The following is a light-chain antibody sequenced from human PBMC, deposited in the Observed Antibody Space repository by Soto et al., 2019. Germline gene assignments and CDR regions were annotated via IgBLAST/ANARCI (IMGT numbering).Light chain of an antibody. CDR2: GVF. J-gene: IGKJ2*01. CDR3: QHYDGSPRT. CDR1: QTVNSDY. Sequence: ETVLTQSPGTVSLSPGERATLSCTTSQTVNSDYLAWYQQKPCQAPRLLIYGVFNRATGIPDRFSGSGSGTFFTLSISGLEPEDSAVYYWQHYDGSPRTFGQGTNLEI. V-gene: IGKV3-20*01.